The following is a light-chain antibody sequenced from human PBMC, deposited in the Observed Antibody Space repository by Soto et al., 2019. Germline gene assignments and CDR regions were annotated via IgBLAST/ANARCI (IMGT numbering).Light chain of an antibody. CDR2: GAS. CDR1: QSVSSN. J-gene: IGKJ4*01. Sequence: EIVMTQSPATLSVSPGERATLSCRASQSVSSNLAWYQQKPGQAPRLLIYGASTRATGIPARFSGSGSWTEFPLTISSLQSEDFAVYDCQQYNNWPPPLSFGGGTKVEIK. V-gene: IGKV3-15*01. CDR3: QQYNNWPPPLS.